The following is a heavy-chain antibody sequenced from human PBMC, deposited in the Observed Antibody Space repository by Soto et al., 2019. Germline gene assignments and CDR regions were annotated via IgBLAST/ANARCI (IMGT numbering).Heavy chain of an antibody. V-gene: IGHV3-23*01. Sequence: GGSLRLSCAASGFTFSSYAMSWVRQAPGKGLEWVSAISGSGGSTYYADSVKGRFTISRDNSKNTLYLQMNSLRAEDTAVYYCARLLTHTADSSPVGPWGQGTLVTVSS. CDR2: ISGSGGST. J-gene: IGHJ5*02. D-gene: IGHD6-13*01. CDR3: ARLLTHTADSSPVGP. CDR1: GFTFSSYA.